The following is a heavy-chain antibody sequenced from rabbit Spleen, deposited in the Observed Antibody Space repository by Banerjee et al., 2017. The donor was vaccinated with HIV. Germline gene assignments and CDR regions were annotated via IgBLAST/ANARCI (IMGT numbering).Heavy chain of an antibody. D-gene: IGHD8-1*01. CDR3: ARDSGTSFSSYGMDL. Sequence: ELVESGGGLVQPGESLKLSCKASGIDFSSFGISWVRQAPGKGPEWIAYIDTGSSGFTYFASWAKGRFTISKTSSTTVTLQVTSLTAADTATYFCARDSGTSFSSYGMDLWGQGTLVTVS. V-gene: IGHV1S45*01. J-gene: IGHJ6*01. CDR2: IDTGSSGFT. CDR1: GIDFSSFG.